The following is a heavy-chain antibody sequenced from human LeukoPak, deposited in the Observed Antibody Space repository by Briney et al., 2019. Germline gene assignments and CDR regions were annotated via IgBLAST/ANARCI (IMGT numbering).Heavy chain of an antibody. J-gene: IGHJ4*02. D-gene: IGHD4-11*01. CDR1: GFTFSSYS. Sequence: GGSLRLSCAASGFTFSSYSMNWVRQAPGKGLEWVSFISSSSGTIYYADSVRGRFTISRDNAKNSLYLQMNSLRDDDTAVYSCARGRSQYYLDYWGQGTLVTVSS. CDR2: ISSSSGTI. CDR3: ARGRSQYYLDY. V-gene: IGHV3-48*02.